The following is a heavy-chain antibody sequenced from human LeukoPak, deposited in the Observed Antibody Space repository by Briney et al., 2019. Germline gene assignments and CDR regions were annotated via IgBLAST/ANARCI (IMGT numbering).Heavy chain of an antibody. CDR1: GGSISSYY. J-gene: IGHJ4*02. D-gene: IGHD3-10*01. Sequence: PSETLSLTCTVSGGSISSYYWSWIRQPAGKGLEWIGRIYTSGSTNYNPSLKSRVTRSVDTSKNQFSLKLSSVTAADTAVYYCARDSEAIVGNYYGQFDYWGQGTLVTVSS. CDR2: IYTSGST. V-gene: IGHV4-4*07. CDR3: ARDSEAIVGNYYGQFDY.